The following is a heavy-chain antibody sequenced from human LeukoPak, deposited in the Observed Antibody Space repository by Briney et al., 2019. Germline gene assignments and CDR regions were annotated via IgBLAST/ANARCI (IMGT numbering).Heavy chain of an antibody. D-gene: IGHD1-26*01. CDR3: ARERWELLQDYYYYGMDV. CDR1: GFTVSSNY. Sequence: GGSLRLSCAASGFTVSSNYMHWVRQAPGKGLEWVAVISYDGSNKYYADSVKGRFTISRDNSKNTLYLQMNSLRAEDAAVYYCARERWELLQDYYYYGMDVWGQGTTVTVSS. J-gene: IGHJ6*02. CDR2: ISYDGSNK. V-gene: IGHV3-30-3*01.